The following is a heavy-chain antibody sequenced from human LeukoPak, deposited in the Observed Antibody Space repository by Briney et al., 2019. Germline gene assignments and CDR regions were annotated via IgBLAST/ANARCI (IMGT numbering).Heavy chain of an antibody. J-gene: IGHJ4*02. V-gene: IGHV3-9*01. CDR3: ARGSTYSSGWYTGFDY. CDR1: GFTFDDYA. Sequence: GGSLRLSCAASGFTFDDYAMHWVRQAPGKGLEWVSGISWNSDSMDYADSVKGRFTISRDNAKNSLYLQMNSLRAEDTAVYYCARGSTYSSGWYTGFDYWGQGTLATVSS. CDR2: ISWNSDSM. D-gene: IGHD6-19*01.